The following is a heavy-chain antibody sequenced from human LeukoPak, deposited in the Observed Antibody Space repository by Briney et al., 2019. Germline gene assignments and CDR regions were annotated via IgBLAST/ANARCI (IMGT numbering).Heavy chain of an antibody. CDR1: GGTVSSYA. D-gene: IGHD4-17*01. CDR3: ARDRPSTTDGY. Sequence: ASVKVSCKASGGTVSSYAISWVRQAPGQGLEWMGRIIPILGIANYAQKFQGRVTITADKPTSTAYMELSSLRSEDTAVYYCARDRPSTTDGYWGQGTLVTVSS. CDR2: IIPILGIA. J-gene: IGHJ4*02. V-gene: IGHV1-69*04.